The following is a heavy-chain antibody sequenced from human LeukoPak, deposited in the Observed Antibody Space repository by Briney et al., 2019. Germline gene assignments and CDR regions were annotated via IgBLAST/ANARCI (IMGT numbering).Heavy chain of an antibody. CDR1: GFTFSSYA. CDR3: ARSYGVGATVY. V-gene: IGHV4-59*08. CDR2: IYYSGST. D-gene: IGHD1-26*01. J-gene: IGHJ4*02. Sequence: PGGSLRLSCAASGFTFSSYAMSWVRQAPGKGLEWIGYIYYSGSTNYNPSLKSRVTISVDTSKNQFSLKLNSVTAADTAVYYCARSYGVGATVYWGQGTLVTVSS.